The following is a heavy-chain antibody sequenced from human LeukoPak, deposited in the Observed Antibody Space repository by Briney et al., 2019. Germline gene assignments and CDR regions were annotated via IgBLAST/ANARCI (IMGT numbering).Heavy chain of an antibody. CDR3: ARGPDIVVVLAALDY. V-gene: IGHV3-48*03. J-gene: IGHJ4*02. CDR2: ISSSRSI. D-gene: IGHD2-15*01. CDR1: GFTFSSYE. Sequence: PGGSLRLSCAASGFTFSSYEMNWVRQAPGKGLEWVSYISSSRSIYYADSVKGRFTISRDDAKKSLYLQMNSLRADDTAVYYCARGPDIVVVLAALDYWGQGTLVTVSS.